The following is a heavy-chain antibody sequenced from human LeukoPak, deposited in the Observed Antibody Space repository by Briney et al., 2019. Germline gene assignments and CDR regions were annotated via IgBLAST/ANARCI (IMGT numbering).Heavy chain of an antibody. D-gene: IGHD6-25*01. V-gene: IGHV3-21*06. Sequence: GGSLRLSCAASGFTFSTYSMNWVRQAPGKGVEWVSSISGSSTYIYYADSVKGRFTISRESATNSLSLQMSSLRAEDTAVYYCARSSGYGVADYWGQGTLVTVSS. CDR2: ISGSSTYI. CDR1: GFTFSTYS. J-gene: IGHJ4*02. CDR3: ARSSGYGVADY.